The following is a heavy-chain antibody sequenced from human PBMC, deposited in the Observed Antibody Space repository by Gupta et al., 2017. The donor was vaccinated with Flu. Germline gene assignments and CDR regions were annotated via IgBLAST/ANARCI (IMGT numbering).Heavy chain of an antibody. Sequence: EVQLVAFGGGLVKPGGSLRLSCAASGFTSRSYSMNWVRQAPGQGLEWVSSISIGSSYIYYADSVKGRFTISRDNTKNSLFLQMNNLRAEDTGVYYCARDWSSSFQRGLAYFDYWSQGTQVTVSS. D-gene: IGHD6-13*01. CDR1: GFTSRSYS. CDR3: ARDWSSSFQRGLAYFDY. J-gene: IGHJ4*02. V-gene: IGHV3-21*02. CDR2: ISIGSSYI.